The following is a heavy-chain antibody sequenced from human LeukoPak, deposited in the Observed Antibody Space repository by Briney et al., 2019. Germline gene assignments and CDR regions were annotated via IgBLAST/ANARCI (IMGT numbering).Heavy chain of an antibody. D-gene: IGHD3-3*01. CDR2: INHSGST. CDR1: GGSFSGYY. CDR3: ARGTGVLRFLEWSTAKCYFDY. J-gene: IGHJ4*02. V-gene: IGHV4-34*01. Sequence: SETLSLTCAVYGGSFSGYYWSWIRQPPGKGLEWIGEINHSGSTNYNPSLKSRVTISVDTSKNQFSLKLSSVTAADTAVYYCARGTGVLRFLEWSTAKCYFDYWGQGTLVTVSS.